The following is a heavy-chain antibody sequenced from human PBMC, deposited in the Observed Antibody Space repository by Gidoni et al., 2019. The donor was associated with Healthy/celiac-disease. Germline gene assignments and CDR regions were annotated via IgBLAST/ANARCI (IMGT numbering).Heavy chain of an antibody. Sequence: QVQLVQSAAEVKKPGSSVNVSCKASGCPFSSYAISWVRQAPGQGLEWMGGIIPIFGTANYAQKFQGRVTITADESTSTAYMELSSLRSEDTAVYYCARDGIRRDSSGYYFAYWGQGTLVTVSS. J-gene: IGHJ4*02. V-gene: IGHV1-69*01. CDR1: GCPFSSYA. CDR2: IIPIFGTA. D-gene: IGHD3-22*01. CDR3: ARDGIRRDSSGYYFAY.